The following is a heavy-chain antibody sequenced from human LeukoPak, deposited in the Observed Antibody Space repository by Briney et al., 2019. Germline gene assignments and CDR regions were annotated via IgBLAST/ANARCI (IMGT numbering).Heavy chain of an antibody. J-gene: IGHJ4*02. V-gene: IGHV3-48*03. D-gene: IGHD3-22*01. Sequence: GGSLRLSCAASGFTLSSYEMMWVRHAPGKGVEGVSYISSSGNTIYYADSVKGRFTISKDKAKNALYLQMNNLRAEDTAVYYCARPQTYYYDSSGYPEGYYFDYWGQGTLVTVSS. CDR3: ARPQTYYYDSSGYPEGYYFDY. CDR1: GFTLSSYE. CDR2: ISSSGNTI.